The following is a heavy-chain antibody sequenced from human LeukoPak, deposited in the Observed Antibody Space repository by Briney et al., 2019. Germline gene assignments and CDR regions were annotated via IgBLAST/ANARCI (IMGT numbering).Heavy chain of an antibody. J-gene: IGHJ4*02. CDR1: GFTFSSYG. V-gene: IGHV3-30*03. D-gene: IGHD2-15*01. CDR2: ISYDGSNK. CDR3: ATTRGPYCSGGSCYSTGYYFDY. Sequence: QPGGSLRLSCAASGFTFSSYGMHWVRQAPAKGLEWVAVISYDGSNKYYADSVKGRFTISRDNSKNTLYLQMNSLRAEDTAVYYCATTRGPYCSGGSCYSTGYYFDYWGQGTLVTVSS.